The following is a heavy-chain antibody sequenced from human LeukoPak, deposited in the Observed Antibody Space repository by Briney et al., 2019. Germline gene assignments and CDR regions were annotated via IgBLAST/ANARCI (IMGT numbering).Heavy chain of an antibody. CDR2: IWYDGSNK. D-gene: IGHD3-3*01. V-gene: IGHV3-33*01. CDR3: ARTALRFLEWFDAFDI. Sequence: GGSLRLSCAASGFTFSSYGMHWVRQAPGKGLEWVAVIWYDGSNKYYADSVKGRFTISSDNSKNTLYLQMNSLRAEDTAVYYCARTALRFLEWFDAFDIWGQGTMVTVSS. J-gene: IGHJ3*02. CDR1: GFTFSSYG.